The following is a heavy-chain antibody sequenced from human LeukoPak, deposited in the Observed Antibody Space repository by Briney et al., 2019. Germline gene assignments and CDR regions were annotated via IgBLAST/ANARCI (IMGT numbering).Heavy chain of an antibody. Sequence: SETLSLTCAVYGGSFSGYYWSWIRQPPGKGLEWIGEINHSGSTNYNPSLKSRVTISVDTSKNQFSLKLSSVTAADTAVYYCARQSTYYYDSRAADWRQRTLLTVPS. CDR2: INHSGST. J-gene: IGHJ4*02. D-gene: IGHD3-22*01. CDR1: GGSFSGYY. CDR3: ARQSTYYYDSRAAD. V-gene: IGHV4-34*01.